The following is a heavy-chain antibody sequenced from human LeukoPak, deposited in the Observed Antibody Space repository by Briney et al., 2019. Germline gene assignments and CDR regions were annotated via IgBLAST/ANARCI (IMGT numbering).Heavy chain of an antibody. CDR3: VRERTMVGGADI. CDR2: MYDSGRT. CDR1: GGSISSYY. Sequence: PSVTLSLTCTVSGGSISSYYWSWIRQPAGKGLEWIGRMYDSGRTNYNPSLKSRVTISVDTSDNQFSLRLSSVTAADTAVYYCVRERTMVGGADIWGQGTKVTVSS. D-gene: IGHD2-21*01. V-gene: IGHV4-4*07. J-gene: IGHJ3*02.